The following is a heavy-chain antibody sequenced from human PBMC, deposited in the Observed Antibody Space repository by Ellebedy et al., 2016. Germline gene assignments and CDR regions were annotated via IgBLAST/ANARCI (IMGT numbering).Heavy chain of an antibody. Sequence: GESLKISCAASGFTFSIFAMSWVRQAPGKGLEWVSVISERGGTGVQYADSVKGRFTISRDDAKNTLYLQMHSLGLDDMAVYYCAGGGAGDHGYWGQGTLVTVSS. J-gene: IGHJ4*02. D-gene: IGHD7-27*01. CDR1: GFTFSIFA. V-gene: IGHV3-23*01. CDR2: ISERGGTGV. CDR3: AGGGAGDHGY.